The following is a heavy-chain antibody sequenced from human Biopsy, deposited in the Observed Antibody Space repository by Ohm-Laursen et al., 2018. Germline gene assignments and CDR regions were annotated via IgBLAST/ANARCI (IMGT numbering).Heavy chain of an antibody. CDR3: ARDLEYGSSFYYYYGMDV. D-gene: IGHD6-19*01. V-gene: IGHV3-33*01. Sequence: SLRLSCTASGFIFSSYAMHWVRQAPGKGLEWVAIICYDGSNKYYADSVKGRFTISRDDSKNTLYLQMNSLRAEDTAVYYCARDLEYGSSFYYYYGMDVWGQGTTVTVSS. CDR1: GFIFSSYA. J-gene: IGHJ6*02. CDR2: ICYDGSNK.